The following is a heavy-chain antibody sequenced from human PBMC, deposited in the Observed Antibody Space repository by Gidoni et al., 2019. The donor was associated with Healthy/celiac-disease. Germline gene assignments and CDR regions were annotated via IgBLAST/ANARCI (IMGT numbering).Heavy chain of an antibody. V-gene: IGHV4-39*01. Sequence: QLQLQESGPGLVKPSETLSLTCTVSGGSIRSSSYYWGWIRQPPGKGLEWSGSIYYSGSTYYNPSLKSRVTISVDTSKNQFSLKLSSVTAADTAVYYCARSQEGPFDYWGQGTLVTVSS. J-gene: IGHJ4*02. CDR3: ARSQEGPFDY. CDR2: IYYSGST. CDR1: GGSIRSSSYY.